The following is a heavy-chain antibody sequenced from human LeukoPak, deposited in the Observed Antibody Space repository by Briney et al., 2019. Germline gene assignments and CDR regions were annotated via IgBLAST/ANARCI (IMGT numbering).Heavy chain of an antibody. CDR1: GVSISSTD. Sequence: PSETLSLTCTVAGVSISSTDWSWIRQPAGKGLEWIGRIYTRGSTNYNTSLKSRVTISVDTSKNHFSLNLSSVTAADTAVYYCAREMGGYDNWFDPWGQGTLVTVSS. J-gene: IGHJ5*02. CDR2: IYTRGST. D-gene: IGHD3-22*01. V-gene: IGHV4-4*07. CDR3: AREMGGYDNWFDP.